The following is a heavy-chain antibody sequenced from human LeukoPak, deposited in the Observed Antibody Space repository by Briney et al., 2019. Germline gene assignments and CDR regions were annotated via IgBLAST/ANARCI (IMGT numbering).Heavy chain of an antibody. CDR1: GYTFTRCY. J-gene: IGHJ4*02. V-gene: IGHV1-2*02. CDR2: INPNSGGT. D-gene: IGHD3-22*01. Sequence: ASVKVSCKASGYTFTRCYMNWVRQAPGQGVQGMGGINPNSGGTNYAKKVQGRVTMTRDTSTSTAYMVLSRLRSDDTAVYYCARLSDSSGYYYLDYWGQGTLVTVSS. CDR3: ARLSDSSGYYYLDY.